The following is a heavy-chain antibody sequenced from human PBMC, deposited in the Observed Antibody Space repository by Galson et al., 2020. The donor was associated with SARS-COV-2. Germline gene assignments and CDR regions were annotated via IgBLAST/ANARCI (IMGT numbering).Heavy chain of an antibody. Sequence: QAGGSLRLSCAASGFPFSNSPMHWVRQAPGEGLEWVAVMSPDGNGKTYGDSVKGRFTISRDNSKNTLYLEMNSLRGEDTAVYYCAREKGSSGKAGYFDYWCQGTQVTVSS. CDR2: MSPDGNGK. CDR1: GFPFSNSP. CDR3: AREKGSSGKAGYFDY. J-gene: IGHJ4*02. D-gene: IGHD3-22*01. V-gene: IGHV3-30*03.